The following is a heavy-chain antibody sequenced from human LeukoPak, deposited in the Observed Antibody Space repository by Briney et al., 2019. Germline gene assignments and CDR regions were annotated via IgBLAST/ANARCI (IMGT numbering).Heavy chain of an antibody. D-gene: IGHD6-6*01. Sequence: ASVKVSCKASGYTLTSYYMHWVRQAPGQGLEWMGRINPNSGGTNYAQKFQGRVTMTRDTSISTAYMELSRLRSDDTAVYYCARGSIAVPFDYWGQGTLVTVSS. CDR2: INPNSGGT. J-gene: IGHJ4*02. CDR3: ARGSIAVPFDY. V-gene: IGHV1-2*06. CDR1: GYTLTSYY.